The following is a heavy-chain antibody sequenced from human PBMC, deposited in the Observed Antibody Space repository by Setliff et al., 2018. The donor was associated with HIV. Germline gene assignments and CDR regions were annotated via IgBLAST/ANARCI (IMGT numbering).Heavy chain of an antibody. D-gene: IGHD2-21*02. J-gene: IGHJ5*01. V-gene: IGHV3-15*01. Sequence: GGSLRLSCAASGFTVSNAWMSWVRQAPGKGLEWVGRIKSKTDGGTTDYAAPVKGRFTISRDDSKNTLYLQMNSLKTEDTAMYYCTPIHNYTAHCRDSWGQGTLVTVSS. CDR3: TPIHNYTAHCRDS. CDR2: IKSKTDGGTT. CDR1: GFTVSNAW.